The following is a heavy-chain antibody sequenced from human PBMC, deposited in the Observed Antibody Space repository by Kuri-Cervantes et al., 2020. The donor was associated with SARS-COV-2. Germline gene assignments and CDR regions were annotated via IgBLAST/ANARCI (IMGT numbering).Heavy chain of an antibody. V-gene: IGHV4-30-4*08. J-gene: IGHJ5*02. Sequence: SETLSLTCTVSGGSISGGDYYWSWIRQPPGKGLEWIGYIYYSGSTYYNPSLKSRVTISVDTSKNQFSLKLSSVTAADTAVYYCARVVTNPLDYDSSGSTFDPWGQGTLVTVSS. CDR3: ARVVTNPLDYDSSGSTFDP. CDR2: IYYSGST. CDR1: GGSISGGDYY. D-gene: IGHD3-22*01.